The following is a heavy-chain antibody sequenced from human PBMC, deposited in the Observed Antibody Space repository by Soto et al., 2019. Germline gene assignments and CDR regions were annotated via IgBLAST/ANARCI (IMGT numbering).Heavy chain of an antibody. J-gene: IGHJ4*02. CDR3: ARARATIAAAAIFDC. V-gene: IGHV4-4*02. CDR1: GGSISTSNW. Sequence: QVQLQESGPGLVKPSGTLSLTCAVSGGSISTSNWWSWVRQPPGKGLERIGEVYRTGSTTYNPSLESRLTISVDKSNNQFSLKLTSVTAADTAVYYCARARATIAAAAIFDCWGQGTLVTVSS. D-gene: IGHD6-13*01. CDR2: VYRTGST.